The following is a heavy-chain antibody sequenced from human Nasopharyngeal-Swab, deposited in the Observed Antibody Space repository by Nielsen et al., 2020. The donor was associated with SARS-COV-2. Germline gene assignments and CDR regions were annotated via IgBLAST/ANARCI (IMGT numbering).Heavy chain of an antibody. CDR3: ARVKWFGEARAFDI. J-gene: IGHJ3*02. CDR1: GGTFSSYA. V-gene: IGHV1-69*06. CDR2: IIPIFGTA. D-gene: IGHD3-10*01. Sequence: SVKVSCKASGGTFSSYAISWVRQAPGQGLEWTGGIIPIFGTANYAQKFQGRVTITADKSTSTAYMELSSLRSEDTAVYYCARVKWFGEARAFDIWGQGTMVTVSS.